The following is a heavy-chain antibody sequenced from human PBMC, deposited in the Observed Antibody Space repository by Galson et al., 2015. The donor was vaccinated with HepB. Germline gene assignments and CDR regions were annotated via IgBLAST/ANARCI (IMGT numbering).Heavy chain of an antibody. CDR3: ASLPELWLFSDSSGYEGFDY. CDR2: ISYDGSNK. CDR1: GFTFSSYG. J-gene: IGHJ4*02. D-gene: IGHD3-22*01. V-gene: IGHV3-30*03. Sequence: SLRLSCAASGFTFSSYGMHWVRQAPGKGLEWVAVISYDGSNKYYADSVKGRFTISRDNSKNTLYLQMNSLRAEDTAVYYCASLPELWLFSDSSGYEGFDYWAREPWSPSPQ.